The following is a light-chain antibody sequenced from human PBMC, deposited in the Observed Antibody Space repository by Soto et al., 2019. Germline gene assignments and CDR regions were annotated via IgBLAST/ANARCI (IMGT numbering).Light chain of an antibody. J-gene: IGLJ1*01. Sequence: QSALTQPPSVSGSPGQSVTISCTGTSSDVGSFNRVSWYQQPPGTAPKLMIYEVRNRPSGVPDRFSGSKSGNTASLTISGLQAEDEADYYCSSYTSSSTYVFGTGTKLTVL. CDR2: EVR. CDR3: SSYTSSSTYV. V-gene: IGLV2-18*02. CDR1: SSDVGSFNR.